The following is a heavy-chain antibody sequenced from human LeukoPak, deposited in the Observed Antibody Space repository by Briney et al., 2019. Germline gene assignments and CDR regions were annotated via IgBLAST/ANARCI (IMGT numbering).Heavy chain of an antibody. D-gene: IGHD6-13*01. J-gene: IGHJ4*02. V-gene: IGHV3-21*01. CDR3: AREGTAAGTSLNFDY. CDR2: ISSSSSYI. Sequence: PGGSLRLSCAASRFTFSSYSMNWVRQAPGKGLEWVSSISSSSSYIYYADSVKGRFTISRDNAKNSLYLQMNSLRAEDTAVYYCAREGTAAGTSLNFDYWGQGILVTVSS. CDR1: RFTFSSYS.